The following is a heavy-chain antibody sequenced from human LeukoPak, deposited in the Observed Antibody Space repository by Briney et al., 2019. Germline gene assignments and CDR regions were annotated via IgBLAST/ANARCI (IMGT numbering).Heavy chain of an antibody. D-gene: IGHD6-19*01. V-gene: IGHV3-30*03. J-gene: IGHJ4*02. CDR2: ISYDGSNK. Sequence: GGSLRLSCAASGFTFSSYGVHWVRQAPGKGLEWVAVISYDGSNKYYADSVKGRFTISRDNSKNTLYLQMNSLRADDTAVYYCARVVSSGWYSFDYWGQGTLLTVSS. CDR1: GFTFSSYG. CDR3: ARVVSSGWYSFDY.